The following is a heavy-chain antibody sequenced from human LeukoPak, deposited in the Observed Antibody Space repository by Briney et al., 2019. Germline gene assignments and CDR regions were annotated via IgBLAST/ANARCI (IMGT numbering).Heavy chain of an antibody. D-gene: IGHD6-13*01. Sequence: GGSLRLSCAASGFTFSSYGMHWVRQAPGKGLEWVAFIRYDGSNKYYADSVKGRFTISRDNSKNTLYLQMNSLRAEDTAVYYCAKDSIEEQLVNWFDPWGQGTLVTVSS. V-gene: IGHV3-30*02. CDR1: GFTFSSYG. CDR2: IRYDGSNK. CDR3: AKDSIEEQLVNWFDP. J-gene: IGHJ5*02.